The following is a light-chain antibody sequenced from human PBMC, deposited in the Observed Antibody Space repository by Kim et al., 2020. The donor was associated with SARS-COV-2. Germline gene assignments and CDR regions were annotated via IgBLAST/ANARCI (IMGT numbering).Light chain of an antibody. J-gene: IGKJ2*01. CDR1: QSVSSNY. CDR3: QQYDTSPPGYT. V-gene: IGKV3-20*01. Sequence: EIVLTQSPGTLSLSPGERATLSCRASQSVSSNYLAWYQRRPGQAPRLLIYGASSRATGIPDRFSGSGSGTDFTLTISRLEPDDFAVYYCQQYDTSPPGYTFGQGTKLEI. CDR2: GAS.